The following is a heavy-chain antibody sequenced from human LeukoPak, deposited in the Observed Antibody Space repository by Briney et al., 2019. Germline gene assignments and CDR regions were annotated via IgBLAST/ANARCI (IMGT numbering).Heavy chain of an antibody. J-gene: IGHJ4*02. D-gene: IGHD3-10*01. CDR2: IKQDGSER. V-gene: IGHV3-7*03. CDR1: GFTFSNYW. Sequence: GGSLRLSCAASGFTFSNYWMTWVRQAPGKGLEWVADIKQDGSERDYVDSVKGRFTISRDDAKNSLYLQMNSLRAEDTAVYYCEWSITTPNWGQGTLVTVSS. CDR3: EWSITTPN.